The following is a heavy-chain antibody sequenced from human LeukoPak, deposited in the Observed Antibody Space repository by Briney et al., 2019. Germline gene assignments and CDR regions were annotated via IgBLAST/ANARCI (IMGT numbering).Heavy chain of an antibody. D-gene: IGHD6-6*01. J-gene: IGHJ4*02. CDR1: GFTFSSYS. Sequence: GGSLRLSCAASGFTFSSYSMNWVRQAPGKGLEWVSSISSSSSYIYYADSVKGRFTISRDNAKNSLYLQMNSLRAEDTAVYYCARDVGGFSSSYDYWGQGTPVTVSS. CDR2: ISSSSSYI. V-gene: IGHV3-21*01. CDR3: ARDVGGFSSSYDY.